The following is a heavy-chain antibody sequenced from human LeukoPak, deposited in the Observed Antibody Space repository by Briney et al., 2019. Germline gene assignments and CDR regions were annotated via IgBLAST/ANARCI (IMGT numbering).Heavy chain of an antibody. D-gene: IGHD1-26*01. CDR3: AREDSGKRGGMDV. Sequence: PGGSLRLSCAASGFTFSDYYMSWIRQAPGKGLEWVSYISSSRISTNYADSVKGRFTISRDNAKKSLYLQMNSLRAEDTAVYYCAREDSGKRGGMDVWGQGTTVTVSS. V-gene: IGHV3-11*05. CDR2: ISSSRIST. J-gene: IGHJ6*02. CDR1: GFTFSDYY.